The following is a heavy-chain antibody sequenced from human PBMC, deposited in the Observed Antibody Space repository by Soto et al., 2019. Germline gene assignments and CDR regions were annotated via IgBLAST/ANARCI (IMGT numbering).Heavy chain of an antibody. J-gene: IGHJ4*02. CDR1: GGSISSGGYY. D-gene: IGHD7-27*01. V-gene: IGHV4-31*03. CDR3: ARGPSGDKIDY. Sequence: SETLSLTCTVSGGSISSGGYYWSWIRQHPGKGLEWIGYIYYSGSTYYNPSLKSRVTISVDTSKNHFSLKLSSVTAADTAVYYCARGPSGDKIDYWGQGIHVTSPQ. CDR2: IYYSGST.